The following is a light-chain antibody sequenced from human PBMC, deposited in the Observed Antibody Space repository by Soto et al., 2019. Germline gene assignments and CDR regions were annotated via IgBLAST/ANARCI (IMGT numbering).Light chain of an antibody. Sequence: QSVLTQPPSVSGAPGQRVTISCTGSSSNIGAGYDVHWYQQLPGTAPKLLIYGNINRPSGVPDRFSGSKSGTSASLAITGLQAEDEADYYCQSVDSSVVFGGGTKLTVL. CDR2: GNI. V-gene: IGLV1-40*01. J-gene: IGLJ2*01. CDR1: SSNIGAGYD. CDR3: QSVDSSVV.